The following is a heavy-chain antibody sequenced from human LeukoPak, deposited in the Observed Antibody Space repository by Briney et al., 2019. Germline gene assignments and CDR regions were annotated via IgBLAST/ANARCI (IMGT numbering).Heavy chain of an antibody. CDR2: IIPIFGTA. J-gene: IGHJ3*02. CDR3: ASLDSYGYDAFDI. CDR1: GGTFSSYA. Sequence: VASVKVSCKASGGTFSSYAISWVRQAPGQGLEWMGGIIPIFGTANYAQKFQGRVTITADESTSTAYMELSSLRSEDTAVYYCASLDSYGYDAFDIWGQGTMVTVSS. D-gene: IGHD5-18*01. V-gene: IGHV1-69*13.